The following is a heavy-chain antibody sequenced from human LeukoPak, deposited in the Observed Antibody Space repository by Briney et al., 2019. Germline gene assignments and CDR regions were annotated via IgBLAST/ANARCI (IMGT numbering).Heavy chain of an antibody. Sequence: ALVKVSCKVSGYTLTELSMHWVRQAPGKGLGWMGGFDSEYGETIYEQKFQGRVTMTEDTSTDTAYMELSSLRSEDTAVYYCATKPGTYYYDSSGYLDYWGQGTLVTV. D-gene: IGHD3-22*01. CDR3: ATKPGTYYYDSSGYLDY. CDR2: FDSEYGET. CDR1: GYTLTELS. J-gene: IGHJ4*02. V-gene: IGHV1-24*01.